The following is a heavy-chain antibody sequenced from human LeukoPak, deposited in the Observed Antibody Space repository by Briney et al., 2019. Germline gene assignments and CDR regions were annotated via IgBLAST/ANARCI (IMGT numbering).Heavy chain of an antibody. V-gene: IGHV3-7*01. CDR2: IKQDGSEK. J-gene: IGHJ3*02. Sequence: GGSLRLSCAASGFTFSSYWMSWVRQAPGKGLEWVANIKQDGSEKYYVDSVKGRFTISRDNAKNSLYLQMNSLRAEDTAVYYCARRDNWNYLSAFDIWGQGTMVTVSP. D-gene: IGHD1-7*01. CDR3: ARRDNWNYLSAFDI. CDR1: GFTFSSYW.